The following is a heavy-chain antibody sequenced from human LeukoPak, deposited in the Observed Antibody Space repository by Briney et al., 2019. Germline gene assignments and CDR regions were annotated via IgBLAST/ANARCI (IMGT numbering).Heavy chain of an antibody. V-gene: IGHV4-59*01. Sequence: SETLSLTCTVSGGSISSYYWSWIRQPPGKGLEWIGYSRYSGSTNYNPSLKSRVTISVDTSKNQFSLNLSSVTAADTAVYYCARGLMGATHIDYWGQGTLVTVSS. CDR1: GGSISSYY. CDR2: SRYSGST. CDR3: ARGLMGATHIDY. D-gene: IGHD1-26*01. J-gene: IGHJ4*02.